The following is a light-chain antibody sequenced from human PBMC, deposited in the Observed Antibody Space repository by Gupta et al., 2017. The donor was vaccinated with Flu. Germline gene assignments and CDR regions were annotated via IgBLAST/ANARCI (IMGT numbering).Light chain of an antibody. Sequence: GDRVTITCRATQSINNWLVWYQEKPGKAPKILIYKAFSLQSGVPSRFSGSGSGTEFTLTITSLQPDDFATYYCQQYDVYPWTFGQGTKVEMK. CDR3: QQYDVYPWT. CDR1: QSINNW. CDR2: KAF. J-gene: IGKJ1*01. V-gene: IGKV1-5*03.